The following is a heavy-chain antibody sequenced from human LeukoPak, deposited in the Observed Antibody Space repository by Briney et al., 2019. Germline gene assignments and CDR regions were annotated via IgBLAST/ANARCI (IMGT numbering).Heavy chain of an antibody. CDR1: GFTFDDYA. CDR3: ARGIGRFDY. V-gene: IGHV3-20*04. Sequence: WTGWVLRFSCASSGFTFDDYAMHWVHEPPRKGLEGVSGINWNGDRNGSADSVTGRFTISRDNAKNSLYLQMNSLRAEATALYCCARGIGRFDYWGQGTLVTVSS. CDR2: INWNGDRN. D-gene: IGHD2-15*01. J-gene: IGHJ4*02.